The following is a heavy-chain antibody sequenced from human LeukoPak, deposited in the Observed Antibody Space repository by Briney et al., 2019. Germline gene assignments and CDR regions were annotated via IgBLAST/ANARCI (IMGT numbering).Heavy chain of an antibody. D-gene: IGHD3-16*01. J-gene: IGHJ4*02. CDR2: IWSDGSHM. CDR3: ARRGSKTYDFDF. CDR1: GFTFSSYG. Sequence: GGSLRLSCEASGFTFSSYGMHWVRQAPGKGLEWVTVIWSDGSHMYYADSVKGRFTISRDNSKNTLSLQMDSLRAEDTAIYYCARRGSKTYDFDFWGQGTLVTVSS. V-gene: IGHV3-33*01.